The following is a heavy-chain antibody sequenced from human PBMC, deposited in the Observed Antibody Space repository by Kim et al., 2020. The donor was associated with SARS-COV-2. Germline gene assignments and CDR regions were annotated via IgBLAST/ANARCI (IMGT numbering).Heavy chain of an antibody. J-gene: IGHJ4*02. D-gene: IGHD3-10*01. CDR2: IGGSGSRK. V-gene: IGHV3-23*01. Sequence: GGSLRLSCAASGFTFSSFAMGWVRQAPGKGLEWVAGIGGSGSRKHYAESVKGRFTISRDNSKSTLYLQMSSLRAEDTAIYYCAKFKGEGTYFYYSFDYWGQALLVTVSS. CDR1: GFTFSSFA. CDR3: AKFKGEGTYFYYSFDY.